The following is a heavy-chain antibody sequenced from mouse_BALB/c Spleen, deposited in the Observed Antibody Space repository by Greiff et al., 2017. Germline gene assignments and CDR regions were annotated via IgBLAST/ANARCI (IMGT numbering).Heavy chain of an antibody. J-gene: IGHJ4*01. CDR3: ARFFYAMDY. V-gene: IGHV1-20*02. Sequence: VQLQQSGPELVKPGASVKISCKASGYSFTGYFMNWVMQSHGKSLEWIGRINPYNGDTFYNQKFKGKATLTVDKSSSTAHMELRSLASEDSAVYYCARFFYAMDYWGQGTSVTVSS. CDR1: GYSFTGYF. CDR2: INPYNGDT.